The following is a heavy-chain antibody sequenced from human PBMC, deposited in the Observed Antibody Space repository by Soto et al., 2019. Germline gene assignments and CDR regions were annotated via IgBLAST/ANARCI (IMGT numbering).Heavy chain of an antibody. Sequence: QVQLQESGPGLVKPSQTLSLTCTVSGGSISSGGYYWSWIRQHPGKGLEWIGYMYYSGSTYYNPSLKRRVXXSXDMXKNQFSLKLSSVTAADTAVYYCARDLYGSGSYYGYWGQGTLVTVSS. CDR3: ARDLYGSGSYYGY. J-gene: IGHJ4*02. D-gene: IGHD3-10*01. CDR2: MYYSGST. CDR1: GGSISSGGYY. V-gene: IGHV4-31*03.